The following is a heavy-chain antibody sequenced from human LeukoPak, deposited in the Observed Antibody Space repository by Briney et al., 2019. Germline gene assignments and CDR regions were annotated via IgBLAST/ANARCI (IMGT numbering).Heavy chain of an antibody. D-gene: IGHD5-18*01. J-gene: IGHJ4*02. CDR2: INSDGSST. V-gene: IGHV3-74*01. Sequence: GGSLRLSCAASGFTFSSYWMHWVRQAPGKGPVWVSRINSDGSSTSYADSVKGRFSISRDNAKNTLYLQMNSLRAEDTAVYYCARDADTGYSYGSGFDYWGQGTLVTVSS. CDR3: ARDADTGYSYGSGFDY. CDR1: GFTFSSYW.